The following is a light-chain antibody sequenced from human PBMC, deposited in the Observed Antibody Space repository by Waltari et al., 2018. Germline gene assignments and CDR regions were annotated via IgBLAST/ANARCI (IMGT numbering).Light chain of an antibody. J-gene: IGKJ4*01. CDR2: GAS. CDR3: QKYDSAPLT. V-gene: IGKV1-27*01. CDR1: QDISNF. Sequence: DMQMTQSPSSLSVSVGDRITITCRASQDISNFLAWYQQKPGKVTKFLIYGASSLQSGVPSRFSGSGSGTDFTLTINSLHPEDVGVYYCQKYDSAPLTFGGGTRVDIK.